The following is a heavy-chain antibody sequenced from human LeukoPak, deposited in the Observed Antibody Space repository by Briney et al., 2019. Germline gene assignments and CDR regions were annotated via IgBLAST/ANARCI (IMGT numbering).Heavy chain of an antibody. J-gene: IGHJ4*02. CDR1: GGSISSGDYY. Sequence: PSETLSLTCTVSGGSISSGDYYWSWIRQPPGKGLEWIGYIYYSGSTYYNPSLKSRVTISVDTSKNQFSLKLSSVTAADTAVYYCARAGYYYDSSGHDYWGQGALVTVSS. V-gene: IGHV4-30-4*01. D-gene: IGHD3-22*01. CDR2: IYYSGST. CDR3: ARAGYYYDSSGHDY.